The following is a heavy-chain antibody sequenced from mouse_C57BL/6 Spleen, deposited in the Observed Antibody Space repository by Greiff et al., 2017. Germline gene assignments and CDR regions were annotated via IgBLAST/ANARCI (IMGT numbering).Heavy chain of an antibody. D-gene: IGHD2-1*01. V-gene: IGHV3-6*01. J-gene: IGHJ2*01. CDR2: ISYYGSN. Sequence: ESGPGLVQPSQSLSLTCSFTGYSLTSCYYWNWFRQFPGNKLEWMVYISYYGSNNYNPSLINRISSTRDTSKNQFFLKLNYVTTEDTATNSCERDRDYGNPFDYWGQGTTLTVSS. CDR1: GYSLTSCYY. CDR3: ERDRDYGNPFDY.